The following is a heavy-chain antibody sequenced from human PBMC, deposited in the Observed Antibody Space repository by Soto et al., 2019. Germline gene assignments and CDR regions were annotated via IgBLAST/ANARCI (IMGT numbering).Heavy chain of an antibody. CDR2: VCSDDEK. V-gene: IGHV2-26*01. J-gene: IGHJ6*02. CDR3: ARISENPRYFSGTSCRNYYYGMDV. CDR1: GFSLSNARRC. D-gene: IGHD2-2*01. Sequence: QVTLKDSGPVLVKPTETLTLTCTASGFSLSNARRCVSWIRKPPVKAPAWLAHVCSDDEKYHSTSLKSRLTISKDTSKSQAVITMTNMGPVDTATYYCARISENPRYFSGTSCRNYYYGMDVWGQGTPVTVFS.